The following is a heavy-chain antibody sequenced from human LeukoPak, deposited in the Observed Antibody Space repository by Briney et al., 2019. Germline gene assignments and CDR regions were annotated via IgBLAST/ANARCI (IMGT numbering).Heavy chain of an antibody. CDR2: ISSSSSTI. CDR3: ARDQLRYFDWLPKTYMDV. D-gene: IGHD3-9*01. J-gene: IGHJ6*03. CDR1: GFTFSSYS. V-gene: IGHV3-48*01. Sequence: SGGSLRLSCAASGFTFSSYSMNWVRQAPGKGLEWVSYISSSSSTIYYADSVKGRFTISRDNAKNSLYLQMNSLRAEDTAVYYCARDQLRYFDWLPKTYMDVWGKGTTVTVSS.